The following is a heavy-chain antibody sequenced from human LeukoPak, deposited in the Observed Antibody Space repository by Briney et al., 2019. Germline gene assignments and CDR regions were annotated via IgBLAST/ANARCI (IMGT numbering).Heavy chain of an antibody. CDR2: IWYDGSNI. CDR3: ARARNDYESSGFSLRDY. CDR1: GISSSSHG. Sequence: PGGSLRLSCAASGISSSSHGMHWVRQAPGKGLEWVAVIWYDGSNIYYADSVKGRFTISRDNSKNTLYLQMNSLRAEDTALYYCARARNDYESSGFSLRDYWGQGTLVTVSS. D-gene: IGHD3-22*01. V-gene: IGHV3-33*01. J-gene: IGHJ4*02.